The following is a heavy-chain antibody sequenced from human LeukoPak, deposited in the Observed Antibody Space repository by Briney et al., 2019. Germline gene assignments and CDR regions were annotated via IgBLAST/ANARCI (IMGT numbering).Heavy chain of an antibody. D-gene: IGHD5-18*01. CDR2: INPSDGST. CDR1: GYSFTYHY. CDR3: ARERTAMGLSGFDY. V-gene: IGHV1-46*01. J-gene: IGHJ4*02. Sequence: GASVKVSCKASGYSFTYHYMHWLRQAPGQGLEWIGIINPSDGSTTYAQKFQGRVTMTRDMSTSTVYMELSSLRSEDTAVYYCARERTAMGLSGFDYWGQGTLVTVSS.